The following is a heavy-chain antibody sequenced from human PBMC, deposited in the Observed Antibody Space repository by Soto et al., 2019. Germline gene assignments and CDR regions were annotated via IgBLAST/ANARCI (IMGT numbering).Heavy chain of an antibody. Sequence: GASVKVSCEASGYTFTSYGISWVRQAPGQGLEWMGWISAYNGNTNYAQKLQGRVTMTTDTSTSTAYMELRSLRSDDTAVYYCARVGWNRDYYYYGMDVWGQGTTVTVSS. J-gene: IGHJ6*02. CDR1: GYTFTSYG. D-gene: IGHD1-1*01. CDR3: ARVGWNRDYYYYGMDV. CDR2: ISAYNGNT. V-gene: IGHV1-18*04.